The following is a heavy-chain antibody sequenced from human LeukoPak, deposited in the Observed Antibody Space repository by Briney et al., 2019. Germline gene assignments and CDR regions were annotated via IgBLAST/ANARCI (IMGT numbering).Heavy chain of an antibody. V-gene: IGHV6-1*01. J-gene: IGHJ4*02. CDR1: RDRLSNNNVA. CDR2: TYYRPKFNT. CDR3: ARGSHSSFDY. Sequence: SQYLSPTVAMPRDRLSNNNVAWNWLRQSPSRGLEWLGRTYYRPKFNTDYAVSVKSRIAINSDTSKNQFSLQLNSVTPEDTGVYYCARGSHSSFDYWGQGTLVTVSS. D-gene: IGHD3-10*01.